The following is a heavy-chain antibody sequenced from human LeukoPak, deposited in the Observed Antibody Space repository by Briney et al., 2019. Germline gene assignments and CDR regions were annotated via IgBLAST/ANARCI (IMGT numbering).Heavy chain of an antibody. V-gene: IGHV3-21*01. CDR2: ISSSSSYI. CDR3: ARDEEWLDYYGMDV. D-gene: IGHD5-12*01. Sequence: GGSLRLSCAASGFTLSSYSMNWVRQAPGKGLEWVSSISSSSSYIYYADSVKGRFTISRDNAKNSLYLQMNSLRAEDTAVYYCARDEEWLDYYGMDVWGQGTTVTVSS. CDR1: GFTLSSYS. J-gene: IGHJ6*02.